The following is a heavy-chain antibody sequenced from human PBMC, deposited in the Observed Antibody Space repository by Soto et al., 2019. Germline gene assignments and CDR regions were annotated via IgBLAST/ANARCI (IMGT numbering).Heavy chain of an antibody. CDR3: AREYYYDSSGYQTSKGRDNWFDP. V-gene: IGHV1-2*04. D-gene: IGHD3-22*01. J-gene: IGHJ5*02. CDR1: GYTFTGYY. CDR2: INPNSGGT. Sequence: ASVKVSCKASGYTFTGYYMHWVRQAPGQGLEWMGWINPNSGGTNYAQKFQGWVTMTRDTSISTAYMELSRLRSDDTAVYYCAREYYYDSSGYQTSKGRDNWFDPWGQGTLVTVSS.